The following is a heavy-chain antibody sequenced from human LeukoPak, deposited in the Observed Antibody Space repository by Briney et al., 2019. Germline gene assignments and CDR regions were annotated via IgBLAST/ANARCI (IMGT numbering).Heavy chain of an antibody. J-gene: IGHJ6*04. D-gene: IGHD3-10*02. CDR3: AELGITMIGGV. CDR2: ISYDGSNK. Sequence: GGSLRLSCAASGFTFSSYAMHWVRRASSKGLEWVAAISYDGSNKKYADSVKGRFTISRDNAENSLYLQMNSLRAEDTAVYYCAELGITMIGGVWGKGTTVTISS. V-gene: IGHV3-30*04. CDR1: GFTFSSYA.